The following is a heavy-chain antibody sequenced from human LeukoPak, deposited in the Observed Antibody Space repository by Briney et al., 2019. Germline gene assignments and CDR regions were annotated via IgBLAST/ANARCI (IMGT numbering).Heavy chain of an antibody. D-gene: IGHD3-9*01. CDR2: LIPIFGTA. CDR1: GGTFSSYA. V-gene: IGHV1-69*06. J-gene: IGHJ6*03. Sequence: GASVKVSCKASGGTFSSYAISWVRQAPGQGLEWMGGLIPIFGTANYAQKFQGRVTITADKSTSTAYMELSSLRSEDTAVYYCARGGFDILTSYTSLYYMDVWGKGTTVTVSS. CDR3: ARGGFDILTSYTSLYYMDV.